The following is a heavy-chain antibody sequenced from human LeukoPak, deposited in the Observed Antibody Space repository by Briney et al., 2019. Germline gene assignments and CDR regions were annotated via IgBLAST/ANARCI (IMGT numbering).Heavy chain of an antibody. Sequence: GGSLRLSCAASGFTLSSYAMSWVRQAPGKGLEWVSAISGSGGSTYYADSVKGRFTISRDNSKNTLYLQTNSLRAEDTAVYYCAKRGVWFGELLPFDPWGQGTLVTVSS. J-gene: IGHJ5*02. V-gene: IGHV3-23*01. D-gene: IGHD3-10*01. CDR1: GFTLSSYA. CDR3: AKRGVWFGELLPFDP. CDR2: ISGSGGST.